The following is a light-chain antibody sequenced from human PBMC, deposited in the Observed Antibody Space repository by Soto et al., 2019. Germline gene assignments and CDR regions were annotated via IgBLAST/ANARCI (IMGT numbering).Light chain of an antibody. Sequence: EIMLTQSPATLSLSPGERATLSCRASQRVSSHLAWFQQRPGQAPRLLIYDASNRATGIPARFSGRGSGTDFTLTISSLEPEDFAVYYCQQRKNWQVTFGQGTRLEI. V-gene: IGKV3D-11*02. CDR3: QQRKNWQVT. CDR1: QRVSSH. CDR2: DAS. J-gene: IGKJ5*01.